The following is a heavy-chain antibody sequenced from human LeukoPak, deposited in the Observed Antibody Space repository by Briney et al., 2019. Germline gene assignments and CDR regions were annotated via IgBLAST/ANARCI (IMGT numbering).Heavy chain of an antibody. CDR1: GFTFGGYG. D-gene: IGHD1-14*01. V-gene: IGHV3-33*01. CDR2: IAYDGSRA. J-gene: IGHJ4*02. Sequence: HGRSLRLSCAGSGFTFGGYGMHWFRQTPGKGLEWVAVIAYDGSRAFYADSVKGRFTISRDNSKNTMSVQMDDLRAEDTAVYYCTRYNNDHFDYWGQGTLVTVSS. CDR3: TRYNNDHFDY.